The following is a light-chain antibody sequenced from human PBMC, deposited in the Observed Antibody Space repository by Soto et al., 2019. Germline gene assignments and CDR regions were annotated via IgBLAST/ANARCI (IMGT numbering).Light chain of an antibody. Sequence: SELTRPSSASASPERRLIISCPVSSSNIGSNYVYWYQQLPGTAPKLIIYRNNQRLSGVPDRFSGSKSGTSASLAISGLRSEDEADYYCAAWNDSLSGRVFGPGTKVTVL. V-gene: IGLV1-47*01. CDR2: RNN. CDR1: SSNIGSNY. CDR3: AAWNDSLSGRV. J-gene: IGLJ1*01.